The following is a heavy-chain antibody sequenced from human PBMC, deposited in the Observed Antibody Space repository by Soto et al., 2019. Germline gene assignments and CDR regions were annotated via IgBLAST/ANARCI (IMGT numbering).Heavy chain of an antibody. J-gene: IGHJ4*02. CDR2: IYPGDSDT. CDR3: ARLGQQLVLVCYYFDY. CDR1: GYSFTSYW. Sequence: GESLKISCKGSGYSFTSYWIGWVRQMPGKGLEWMGIIYPGDSDTRYSQSFQGQVTISADKSISTAYLQWSSLKASDTAMYYCARLGQQLVLVCYYFDYWGQGTLVTVSS. D-gene: IGHD6-13*01. V-gene: IGHV5-51*01.